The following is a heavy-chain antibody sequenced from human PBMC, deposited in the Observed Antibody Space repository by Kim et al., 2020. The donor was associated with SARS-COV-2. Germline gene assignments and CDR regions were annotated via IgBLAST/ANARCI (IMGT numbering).Heavy chain of an antibody. V-gene: IGHV4-34*01. Sequence: SETLSLTCAVYGGSFSGYYWSWIRQPPGKGLEWIGEINHSGSTNYNPSLKSRVTISVDTSKNQFSLKLSSVTAADTAVYYCARAPRGPGSYYPHGMDVWG. J-gene: IGHJ6*01. CDR3: ARAPRGPGSYYPHGMDV. CDR2: INHSGST. CDR1: GGSFSGYY. D-gene: IGHD3-10*01.